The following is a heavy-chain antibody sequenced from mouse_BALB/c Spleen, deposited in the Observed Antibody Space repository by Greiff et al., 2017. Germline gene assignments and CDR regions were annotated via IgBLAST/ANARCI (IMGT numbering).Heavy chain of an antibody. J-gene: IGHJ4*01. CDR1: GFTFSSFG. D-gene: IGHD2-3*01. CDR2: ISSGSSTI. V-gene: IGHV5-17*02. CDR3: ARFDGYYVSMDY. Sequence: EVKLVESGGGLVQPGGSRKLSCAASGFTFSSFGMHWVRQAPEKGLEWVAYISSGSSTIYYADTVKGRFTISRDNPKNTLFLQMTSLRSEDTAMYYCARFDGYYVSMDYWGQGTSVTVSS.